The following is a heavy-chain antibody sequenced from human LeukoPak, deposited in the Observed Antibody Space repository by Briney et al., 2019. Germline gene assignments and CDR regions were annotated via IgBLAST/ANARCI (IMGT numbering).Heavy chain of an antibody. CDR3: ARGGRERSSSGWTDASDI. CDR1: GYTFTSYY. V-gene: IGHV1-46*01. J-gene: IGHJ3*02. CDR2: INPSGGST. D-gene: IGHD6-19*01. Sequence: ASVKVSCKAFGYTFTSYYMHWVGQAPGQGLEWMGIINPSGGSTSYAQKFQGRVTMTRDTSTSTVYMELSSLSSEDTAVYYCARGGRERSSSGWTDASDIWGQGTMVTVSS.